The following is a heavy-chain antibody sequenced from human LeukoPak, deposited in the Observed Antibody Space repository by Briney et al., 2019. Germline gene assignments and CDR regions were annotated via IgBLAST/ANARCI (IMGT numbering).Heavy chain of an antibody. D-gene: IGHD4-11*01. J-gene: IGHJ4*02. CDR2: IYYTGGT. Sequence: SETLSLTRSVSGGSISSSSYYWAWIRQSPEKGLEWIGSIYYTGGTNYSPSLKSRVTISVDTSKNQFSLRLNSVTAADTAVYYCARHGGTRVTLVEVFYFDYWGQGTLVTVFS. CDR3: ARHGGTRVTLVEVFYFDY. CDR1: GGSISSSSYY. V-gene: IGHV4-39*01.